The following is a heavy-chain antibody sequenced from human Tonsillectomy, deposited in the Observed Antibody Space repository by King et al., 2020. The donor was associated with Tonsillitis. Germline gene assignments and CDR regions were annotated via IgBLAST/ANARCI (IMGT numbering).Heavy chain of an antibody. CDR1: GYSFNNYG. D-gene: IGHD7-27*01. CDR3: ARVTGNYPPPSFYYGMDV. J-gene: IGHJ6*02. CDR2: ISANNGYT. V-gene: IGHV1-18*01. Sequence: QVQLVESRAEVKKPGASVKVSCKASGYSFNNYGISWVRQAPGQGLEWMGWISANNGYTNYVQKVQDRVTMTKDTSTSTAYMELRSLRSDDTAVYYCARVTGNYPPPSFYYGMDVWGQGTTVTVSS.